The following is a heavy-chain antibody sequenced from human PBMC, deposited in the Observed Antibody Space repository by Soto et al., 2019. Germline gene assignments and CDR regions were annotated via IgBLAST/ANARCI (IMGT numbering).Heavy chain of an antibody. CDR1: GGSVSSGSYY. CDR3: AREGGTTMVRGVIPYYYYYYGTDV. J-gene: IGHJ6*04. Sequence: SETLSLTCTVSGGSVSSGSYYWSWIRQPPGKGLEWIGYIYYSGSTNYNPSLKSRVTISVDTSKNQFSLKLSSVTAADTAVYYCAREGGTTMVRGVIPYYYYYYGTDVWGKGTTVTVSS. D-gene: IGHD3-10*01. V-gene: IGHV4-61*01. CDR2: IYYSGST.